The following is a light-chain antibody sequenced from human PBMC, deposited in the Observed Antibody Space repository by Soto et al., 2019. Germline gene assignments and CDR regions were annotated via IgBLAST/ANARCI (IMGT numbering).Light chain of an antibody. V-gene: IGLV2-14*01. J-gene: IGLJ2*01. CDR2: EVT. CDR3: SSYTSSSTPVV. CDR1: SSDVGGYNY. Sequence: QSALTQPASVSGSPGQSITISCTGTSSDVGGYNYVSWYQQHPGKAPKLMISEVTNRPSGVSNRFSGSKSGNTASLTISGLQADDEADYYCSSYTSSSTPVVFGGGPKVTVL.